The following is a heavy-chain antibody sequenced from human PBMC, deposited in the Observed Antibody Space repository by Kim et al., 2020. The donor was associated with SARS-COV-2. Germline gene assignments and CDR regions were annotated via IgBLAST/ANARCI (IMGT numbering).Heavy chain of an antibody. V-gene: IGHV3-23*01. CDR3: AKGAIPAVGLTPYHWFDP. CDR1: GFTFSNYA. CDR2: ISGSGNSP. J-gene: IGHJ5*02. D-gene: IGHD6-13*01. Sequence: GGSLRLSCAASGFTFSNYAMSWVRQAPGKGLEWVSGISGSGNSPYYRDSVKGRFTISRDNSKNTLYLQMNSLTAEDTAVYYCAKGAIPAVGLTPYHWFDPWGQGTLVTVSS.